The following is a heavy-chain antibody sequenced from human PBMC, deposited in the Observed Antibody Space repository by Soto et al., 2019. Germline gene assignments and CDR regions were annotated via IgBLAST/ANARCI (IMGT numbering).Heavy chain of an antibody. CDR2: IDWDDDK. V-gene: IGHV2-70*01. Sequence: SGPTLVNPTQTLTLTCTFSGFSLSTSGMCVSWIRQPPGKALEWLALIDWDDDKYYSTSLKTRLTISKDTSKNQVVLTMTNMDPVDAATYYWARTPCYKNYYDSRAAAPAQYYFDYGGQETLVTVS. J-gene: IGHJ4*02. CDR3: ARTPCYKNYYDSRAAAPAQYYFDY. D-gene: IGHD3-22*01. CDR1: GFSLSTSGMC.